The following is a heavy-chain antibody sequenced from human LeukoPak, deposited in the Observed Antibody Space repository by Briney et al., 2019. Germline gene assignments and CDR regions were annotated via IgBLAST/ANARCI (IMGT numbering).Heavy chain of an antibody. CDR1: EFTFSNYA. J-gene: IGHJ4*02. Sequence: GGTLRLSCSASEFTFSNYAMHWVRQASGKGLEYVSAISNNGGSTYYADSVKRGFTISRDNSKNTLYLQMSSLRAEDTAVYYCAGRFGYFDYWGQGTLVTVSS. CDR3: AGRFGYFDY. CDR2: ISNNGGST. V-gene: IGHV3-64D*06. D-gene: IGHD3-16*01.